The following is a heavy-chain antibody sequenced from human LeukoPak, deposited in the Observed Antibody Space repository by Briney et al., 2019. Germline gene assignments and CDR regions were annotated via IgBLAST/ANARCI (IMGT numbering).Heavy chain of an antibody. Sequence: SETLSLTCAVYGGSFSGYYWSWIRQPPGKGLEWIGYIYYSGSTNYNPSLKSRVTISVDTSKNQFSLKLSSVTAADTAVYYCARHAITMIVVELNGMDVWGQGTTVTVSS. J-gene: IGHJ6*02. CDR1: GGSFSGYY. CDR2: IYYSGST. CDR3: ARHAITMIVVELNGMDV. V-gene: IGHV4-59*08. D-gene: IGHD3-22*01.